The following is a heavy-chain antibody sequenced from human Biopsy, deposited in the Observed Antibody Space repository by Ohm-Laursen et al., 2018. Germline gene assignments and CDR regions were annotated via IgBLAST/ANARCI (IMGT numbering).Heavy chain of an antibody. CDR2: INGSGGST. V-gene: IGHV3-23*01. CDR1: GFTFSSHA. CDR3: ARDLYDFCGGCPFDP. J-gene: IGHJ5*02. Sequence: SLRLSCAASGFTFSSHAMSWVRQAPGKGLECVSVINGSGGSTYYADPEKGRFTISRDNSKNTLYLQMNSLRAEETAMYYCARDLYDFCGGCPFDPWGQGTLVTVSP. D-gene: IGHD3-3*01.